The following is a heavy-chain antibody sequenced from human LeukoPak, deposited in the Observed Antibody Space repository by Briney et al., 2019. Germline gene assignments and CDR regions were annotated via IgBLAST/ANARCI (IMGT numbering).Heavy chain of an antibody. CDR2: IHPRDSDT. D-gene: IGHD2-15*01. V-gene: IGHV5-51*01. Sequence: GESLKISCKGSGYSFTNYWIGWVRQMPGKGLEWMGIIHPRDSDTRYSPSFQGQVTISADKSISTAYLQWSSLKASGTAMYYCARRYCSGSSCYLFDYWGQGTLVTVSS. CDR3: ARRYCSGSSCYLFDY. J-gene: IGHJ4*02. CDR1: GYSFTNYW.